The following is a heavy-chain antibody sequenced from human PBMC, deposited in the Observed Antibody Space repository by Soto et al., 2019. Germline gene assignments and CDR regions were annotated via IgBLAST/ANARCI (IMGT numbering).Heavy chain of an antibody. D-gene: IGHD3-16*02. CDR2: IGLFNDDT. Sequence: QVQLVQSVSDMKKPGASVRVSCKASGYTFASYSISWVRQAPGQGLEWMGWIGLFNDDTKNAQNFEGRFTMTRDTSTSTAHMELRSLRPDDTAVYYCARDTSLPADLRDDYYYFGMDVWGQGTTVTVSS. J-gene: IGHJ6*02. CDR1: GYTFASYS. V-gene: IGHV1-18*04. CDR3: ARDTSLPADLRDDYYYFGMDV.